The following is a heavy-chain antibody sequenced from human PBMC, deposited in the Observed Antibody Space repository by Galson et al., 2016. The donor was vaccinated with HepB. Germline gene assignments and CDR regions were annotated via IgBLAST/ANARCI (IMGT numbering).Heavy chain of an antibody. D-gene: IGHD2/OR15-2a*01. CDR3: GRRRGGFPDV. V-gene: IGHV4-39*01. Sequence: SETLSLTCTVSGDSISGSSYFWGWIRQPPGKGLEWIGSIYYTGSTDYNPSLKSRVTISVDTSKNQFSLKLNSVTAADTAVYYCGRRRGGFPDVWGQGTTVTVSS. CDR1: GDSISGSSYF. J-gene: IGHJ6*02. CDR2: IYYTGST.